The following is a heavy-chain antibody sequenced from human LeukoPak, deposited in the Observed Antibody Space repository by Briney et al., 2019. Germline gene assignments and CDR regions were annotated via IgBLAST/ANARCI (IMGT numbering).Heavy chain of an antibody. CDR2: ISRSGGST. CDR3: AKNALLGHPYYYMDV. V-gene: IGHV3-23*01. CDR1: GFTFDDYA. D-gene: IGHD2-15*01. J-gene: IGHJ6*03. Sequence: PGGSLRLSCAASGFTFDDYAMHWVRQAPGQGLEWVSCISRSGGSTYYADSVKGRFTISRDNSRNTLYLQMNSLRAEDTAVYYCAKNALLGHPYYYMDVWGTGTTVTISS.